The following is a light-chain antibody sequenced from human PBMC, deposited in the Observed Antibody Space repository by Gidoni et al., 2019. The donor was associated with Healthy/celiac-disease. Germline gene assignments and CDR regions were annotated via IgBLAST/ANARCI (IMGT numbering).Light chain of an antibody. J-gene: IGLJ2*01. CDR1: SSNIGNNA. CDR2: YDD. V-gene: IGLV1-36*01. Sequence: QSVLTQPPSVSEAPRQRVTISCSGSSSNIGNNAVNWYQQLPGKAPKLLIYYDDLLPSGVSDRFSGSKSGTSASLAISGLQSEDEDDYYGAAWDDSLNGVVFGGGTKLTVL. CDR3: AAWDDSLNGVV.